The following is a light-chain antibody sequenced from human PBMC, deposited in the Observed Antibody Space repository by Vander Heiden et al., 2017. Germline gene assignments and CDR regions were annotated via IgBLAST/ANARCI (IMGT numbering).Light chain of an antibody. Sequence: SSVLTQPPSVSVAPRQTASITCGGNNIGSTNVHWYQQKAGQAPVSVIQYGTDRPSRIPGRFAGSKSGNTATLTIIRVGAGDEADYYGQVWDKSRDRVVFGGGTKLTVL. CDR3: QVWDKSRDRVV. CDR1: NIGSTN. J-gene: IGLJ2*01. V-gene: IGLV3-21*04. CDR2: YGT.